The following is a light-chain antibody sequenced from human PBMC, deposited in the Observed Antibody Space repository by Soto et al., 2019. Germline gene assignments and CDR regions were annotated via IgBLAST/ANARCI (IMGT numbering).Light chain of an antibody. CDR1: QSLVHSDGLAY. CDR3: MQETHWPIT. J-gene: IGKJ5*01. Sequence: DVVMTQSPLSLPVTLGQPASISCRSNQSLVHSDGLAYFSWFQQRPGRSPRRLIYKVSNRDSGVAARFSGSGSGTDFALKISRVEAEDVWVYSCMQETHWPITFGQGTRLEIK. CDR2: KVS. V-gene: IGKV2-30*02.